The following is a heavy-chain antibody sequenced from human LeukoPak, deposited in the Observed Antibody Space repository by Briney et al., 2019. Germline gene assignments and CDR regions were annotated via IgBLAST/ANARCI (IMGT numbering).Heavy chain of an antibody. CDR3: AGVGNVDTAMVTPDY. Sequence: SETLSLTCTVSGGSISSGGYYWSWIRQPPGKGLEWIGYIYHSGSTYYNPSLKSRVTISVDRSKNQFSLKLSSVTAADTAVYYCAGVGNVDTAMVTPDYWGQGTLVTVSS. J-gene: IGHJ4*02. V-gene: IGHV4-30-2*01. CDR1: GGSISSGGYY. D-gene: IGHD5-18*01. CDR2: IYHSGST.